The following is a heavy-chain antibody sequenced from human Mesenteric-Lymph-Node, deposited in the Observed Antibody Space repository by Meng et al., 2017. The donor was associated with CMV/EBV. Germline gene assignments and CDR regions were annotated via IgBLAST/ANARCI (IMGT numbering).Heavy chain of an antibody. V-gene: IGHV3-48*03. CDR2: ISSYGNTG. CDR3: ASARGCYCSSTTCRRAFDS. D-gene: IGHD2/OR15-2a*01. J-gene: IGHJ5*01. Sequence: GESLKISCAASGFTFSSYGMNWVRQVPGEGMEWVSFISSYGNTGYYPDSVRGRFTISRDNAKNSLALQMDSLRAEDTGVYYCASARGCYCSSTTCRRAFDSWGQGTLVTVSS. CDR1: GFTFSSYG.